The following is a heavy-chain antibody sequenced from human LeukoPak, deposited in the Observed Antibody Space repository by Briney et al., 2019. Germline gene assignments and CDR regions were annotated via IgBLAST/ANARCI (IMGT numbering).Heavy chain of an antibody. Sequence: GGSLRLSCAASGFTFTTYWMTGVRQAPGKGLEGVANIKQDGSDKYYVDSVKGRFTISRDNAKNSLYLQMNSLRAEDTAVYYCARVYGSGWSNEEYYFDYWGQGTLVTVSS. CDR2: IKQDGSDK. CDR1: GFTFTTYW. V-gene: IGHV3-7*01. CDR3: ARVYGSGWSNEEYYFDY. D-gene: IGHD6-19*01. J-gene: IGHJ4*02.